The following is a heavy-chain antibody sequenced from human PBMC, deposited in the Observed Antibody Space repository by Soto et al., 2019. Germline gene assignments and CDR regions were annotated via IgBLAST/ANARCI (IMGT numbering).Heavy chain of an antibody. CDR3: VRDGTKTLRDWFDP. CDR2: IYYSGST. J-gene: IGHJ5*02. CDR1: GGSVSSGSYY. V-gene: IGHV4-61*01. Sequence: LTCTVSGGSVSSGSYYWCWIRQPPGKGLEWIGYIYYSGSTNYNPSLKSRVTISVDTSKNQFSLKLSSVTAADTGVYYCVRDGTKTLRDWFDPWGQGISVTVSS. D-gene: IGHD1-1*01.